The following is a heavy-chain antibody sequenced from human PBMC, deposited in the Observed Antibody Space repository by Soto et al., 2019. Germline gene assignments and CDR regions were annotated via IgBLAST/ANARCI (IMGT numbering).Heavy chain of an antibody. D-gene: IGHD5-18*01. J-gene: IGHJ4*02. Sequence: PSETLSLTCPVSGGSIISSGYYWGWIRQPPGKGLEWIGSIYYTGSTYYNPSLKSRVTISVDTSKNQFSLRLSSVTAADTAVYYCARLIYSYGEAYFDYWGQGTLGTVSS. CDR2: IYYTGST. CDR3: ARLIYSYGEAYFDY. CDR1: GGSIISSGYY. V-gene: IGHV4-39*01.